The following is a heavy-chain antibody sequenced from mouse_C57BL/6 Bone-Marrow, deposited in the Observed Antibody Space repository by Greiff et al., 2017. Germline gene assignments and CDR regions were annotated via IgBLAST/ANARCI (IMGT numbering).Heavy chain of an antibody. V-gene: IGHV2-5*01. D-gene: IGHD2-3*01. CDR1: GFSLTSYG. CDR2: IWRGGST. Sequence: QVQLQQSGPGLVQPSQSLSITCTVSGFSLTSYGVHWVRQSPGKGLEWLGVIWRGGSTDYNAAFMSRLSITKDNSKSQVFFKMNSLQADDTDIYYCAKGRWLLPYYYAMDYWGQGTSVTVSS. CDR3: AKGRWLLPYYYAMDY. J-gene: IGHJ4*01.